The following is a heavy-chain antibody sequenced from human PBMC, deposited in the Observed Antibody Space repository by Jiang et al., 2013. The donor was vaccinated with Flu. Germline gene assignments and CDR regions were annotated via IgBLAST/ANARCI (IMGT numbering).Heavy chain of an antibody. Sequence: LVESGGGLVXPGGSLRLSCAASGFTFSRYRMNWVRQAPGKGLEWVSYISDSSSATYYADSVKGRFTISRDDAKNSQYLQMNSLRAEDTAVYYCARDRRDSSGWYPFDYWGQGTLVTVSS. CDR3: ARDRRDSSGWYPFDY. CDR1: GFTFSRYR. D-gene: IGHD6-19*01. J-gene: IGHJ4*02. CDR2: ISDSSSAT. V-gene: IGHV3-48*01.